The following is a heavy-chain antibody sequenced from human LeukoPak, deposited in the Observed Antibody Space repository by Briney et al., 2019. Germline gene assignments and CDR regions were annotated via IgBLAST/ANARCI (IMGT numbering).Heavy chain of an antibody. CDR1: GFTFSSYA. Sequence: GGSLRRSCAASGFTFSSYAMSWVRQAPGKGLEWVSAISGSGGSTYYADSVKGRFTISRDNSKNTLYLQMNSLRAEDTAVYYCAKAVTYYYDSSGYIFDYWGQGTLVTVSS. D-gene: IGHD3-22*01. CDR2: ISGSGGST. J-gene: IGHJ4*02. CDR3: AKAVTYYYDSSGYIFDY. V-gene: IGHV3-23*01.